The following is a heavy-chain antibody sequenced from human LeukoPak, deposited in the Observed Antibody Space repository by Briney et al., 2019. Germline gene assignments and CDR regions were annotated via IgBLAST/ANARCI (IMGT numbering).Heavy chain of an antibody. Sequence: SETLSLTCTVSGGSISSYYWSWIRQPAGKGLEWIGRIYTSGSTNYNPSLKSRVTMPVDTSKNQFSLKLSSVTAADTAVYYCAREPPGYYDSSGYYVFDYWGQGTLVTVSS. CDR3: AREPPGYYDSSGYYVFDY. CDR2: IYTSGST. V-gene: IGHV4-4*07. J-gene: IGHJ4*02. D-gene: IGHD3-22*01. CDR1: GGSISSYY.